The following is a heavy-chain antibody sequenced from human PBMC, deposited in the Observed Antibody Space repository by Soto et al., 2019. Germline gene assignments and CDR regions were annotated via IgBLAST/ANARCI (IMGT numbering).Heavy chain of an antibody. J-gene: IGHJ3*02. D-gene: IGHD3-10*01. V-gene: IGHV3-23*01. CDR3: AKEGNWDI. CDR2: ISGSGTGT. Sequence: EVQLLESGGDLVQPGGPLRLSCAASGFTLSNYAMNWVRQAPGEGLEWVSGISGSGTGTHYADSVKGRFTISRDNSKNTLNLQMNSLRAEDTAVYYCAKEGNWDIWGPGTMVTVSS. CDR1: GFTLSNYA.